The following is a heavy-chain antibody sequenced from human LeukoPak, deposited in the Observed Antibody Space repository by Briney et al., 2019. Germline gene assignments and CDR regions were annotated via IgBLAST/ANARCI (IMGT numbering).Heavy chain of an antibody. CDR3: AKALDSSGYYYPFDY. J-gene: IGHJ4*02. CDR2: ISWNSGSI. V-gene: IGHV3-9*01. CDR1: GFTFDDYA. D-gene: IGHD3-22*01. Sequence: GGSLRLSCAASGFTFDDYAMHWVRQAPGKGLEWVSGISWNSGSIGYADSVKGRFTISRDNAKNSLYLQMNSLRAEDTALYYCAKALDSSGYYYPFDYWGQGTLVTVSS.